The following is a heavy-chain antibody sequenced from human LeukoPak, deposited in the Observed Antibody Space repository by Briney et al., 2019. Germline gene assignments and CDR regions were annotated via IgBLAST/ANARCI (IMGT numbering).Heavy chain of an antibody. J-gene: IGHJ4*02. D-gene: IGHD3-22*01. CDR1: GFTFSSYA. CDR2: ISGSGGST. CDR3: ARDLLDYYDSSGYYSAPGI. Sequence: PGGSLRLSCAASGFTFSSYAMSWVRQAPGKGLEWVSAISGSGGSTYYADSVKGRFTISRDNSKNTLYLQMNSLRAEDTAVYYCARDLLDYYDSSGYYSAPGIWGQGTLVTVSS. V-gene: IGHV3-23*01.